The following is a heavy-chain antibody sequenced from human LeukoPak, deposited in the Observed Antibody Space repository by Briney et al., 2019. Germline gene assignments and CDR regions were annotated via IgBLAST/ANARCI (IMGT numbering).Heavy chain of an antibody. CDR2: IRYDGSNK. J-gene: IGHJ4*02. D-gene: IGHD2-2*01. Sequence: GGSLRLSCAASGFTFSSYGMHWVRQAPGKGLEWVAFIRYDGSNKYYADSVKGRFTISRDNSKNTLYLQMNSLRAEDTAVYYCAKETFEYCSSTSCSGGYFDYWAREPWSPSPQ. CDR1: GFTFSSYG. V-gene: IGHV3-30*02. CDR3: AKETFEYCSSTSCSGGYFDY.